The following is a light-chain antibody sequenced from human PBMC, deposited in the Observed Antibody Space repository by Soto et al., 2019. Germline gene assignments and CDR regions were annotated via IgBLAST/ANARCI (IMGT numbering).Light chain of an antibody. CDR1: QSVSSN. Sequence: EIAMTQSPATLSVSPGERATLSRRASQSVSSNLAWYQQKPGQAPRLVIYGASTRATGIPARFSGSGSGTEFTLTISSLQSEDFAVYYCQQYHNWPYTFGQGTKLEIK. CDR3: QQYHNWPYT. CDR2: GAS. J-gene: IGKJ2*01. V-gene: IGKV3-15*01.